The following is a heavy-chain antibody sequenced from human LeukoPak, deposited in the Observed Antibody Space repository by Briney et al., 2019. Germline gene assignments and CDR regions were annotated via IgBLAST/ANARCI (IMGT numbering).Heavy chain of an antibody. CDR1: GGSISSSSYY. CDR2: IYYSGST. CDR3: ARQDIVVVVAARDNWFDP. V-gene: IGHV4-39*01. Sequence: PSETLSLTCTVSGGSISSSSYYWGWIRQPPGKGLEWIGSIYYSGSTYYNPSLKSRVTISVDTSKSQFSLKLSSVTAADTAVYYCARQDIVVVVAARDNWFDPWGQGTLVTVSS. D-gene: IGHD2-15*01. J-gene: IGHJ5*02.